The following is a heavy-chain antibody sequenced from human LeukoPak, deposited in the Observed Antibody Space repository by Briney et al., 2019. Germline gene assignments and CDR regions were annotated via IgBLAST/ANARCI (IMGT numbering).Heavy chain of an antibody. Sequence: PSETLSLTCAVSGGSISSSNWWSWVRQPPGKGLEWIGEIYHSGSTNYNPSLKSRVTISVDKSKNQFSLKLSSVTAADTAVYYCARSVGGYYYDSSGLGYFQHWGQGTLVTVSS. CDR2: IYHSGST. V-gene: IGHV4-4*02. CDR1: GGSISSSNW. J-gene: IGHJ1*01. D-gene: IGHD3-22*01. CDR3: ARSVGGYYYDSSGLGYFQH.